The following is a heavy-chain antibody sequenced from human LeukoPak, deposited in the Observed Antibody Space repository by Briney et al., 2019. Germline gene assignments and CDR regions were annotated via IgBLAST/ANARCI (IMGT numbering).Heavy chain of an antibody. J-gene: IGHJ4*02. CDR1: GGTFSSYA. Sequence: ASVKVSCKASGGTFSSYAISWVRQAPGQGLEWMGGIIPIFGTANYAQKFQGRVTITTDESTSTAYMELSSLRSEHTAVYYCARVQWLAPQYYFDYWGQGTLVTVSS. V-gene: IGHV1-69*05. CDR3: ARVQWLAPQYYFDY. CDR2: IIPIFGTA. D-gene: IGHD6-19*01.